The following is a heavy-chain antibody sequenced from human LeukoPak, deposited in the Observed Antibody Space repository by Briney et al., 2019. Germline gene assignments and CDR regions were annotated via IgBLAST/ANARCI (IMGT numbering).Heavy chain of an antibody. CDR2: IWYDGSDK. CDR1: GITFISYV. Sequence: GRSLSLSCAASGITFISYVVHWVRQAPGKGLEWVAVIWYDGSDKYYVDSVKGRFTISRDNSKNTLYLQMNSLRAEDTAFYYCPTEVRDAFDIWGQGTMVTVSS. J-gene: IGHJ3*02. D-gene: IGHD4/OR15-4a*01. V-gene: IGHV3-33*01. CDR3: PTEVRDAFDI.